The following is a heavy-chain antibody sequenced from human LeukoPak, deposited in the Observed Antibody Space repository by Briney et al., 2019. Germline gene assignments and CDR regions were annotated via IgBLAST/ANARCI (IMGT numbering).Heavy chain of an antibody. D-gene: IGHD2-15*01. V-gene: IGHV4-39*01. CDR3: ARRYCSGGSCCSDNWFDP. J-gene: IGHJ5*02. CDR1: GGSISSSSYY. Sequence: SETLSLTCTASGGSISSSSYYWGWIRQPPGKGLEWIGSIYYSGSTYYNPSLKSRVTISVDTSKNQFSLKLSSVTAADTAVYYCARRYCSGGSCCSDNWFDPWGQGTLVTVSS. CDR2: IYYSGST.